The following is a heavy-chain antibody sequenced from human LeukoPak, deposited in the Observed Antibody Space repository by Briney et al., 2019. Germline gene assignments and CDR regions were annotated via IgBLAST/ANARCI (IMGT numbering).Heavy chain of an antibody. J-gene: IGHJ4*02. CDR2: ISGSGGST. V-gene: IGHV3-23*01. CDR3: AKALLWFGELLPLDY. D-gene: IGHD3-10*01. Sequence: GGSLRLSCAASGFTFSSYSMSWVRQAPGKGLEWVSAISGSGGSTYYADSVKGRFTISRDNSKNTLYLQMNSLRAEDTAVYYCAKALLWFGELLPLDYWGQGTLVTVSS. CDR1: GFTFSSYS.